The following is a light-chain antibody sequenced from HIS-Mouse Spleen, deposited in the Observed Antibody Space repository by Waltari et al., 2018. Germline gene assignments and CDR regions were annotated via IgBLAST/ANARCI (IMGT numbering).Light chain of an antibody. Sequence: QCTHSPSFLAAPVGGRVPTTCRASQGISSYLAWYQQKPGKAPKLLIYAASTLQSGVPSRFSGSGSGTEFTLTISSLQPEDFATYYCQQLNSYPPTFGQGTKVEIK. CDR1: QGISSY. CDR3: QQLNSYPPT. CDR2: AAS. J-gene: IGKJ1*01. V-gene: IGKV1-9*01.